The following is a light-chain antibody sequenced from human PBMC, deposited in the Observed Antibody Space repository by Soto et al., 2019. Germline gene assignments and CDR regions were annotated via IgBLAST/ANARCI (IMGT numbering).Light chain of an antibody. J-gene: IGKJ1*01. V-gene: IGKV3-15*01. CDR3: QQYNNWPRT. Sequence: EIVMTQSPATLSVSPGERATLSCRASQSVSSNLAWYQQKPGQAPMLLIYGASTRATGIPASFSGSGSGTEFTLTISSLQSEDFAVYYCQQYNNWPRTFGQGTKVEIK. CDR1: QSVSSN. CDR2: GAS.